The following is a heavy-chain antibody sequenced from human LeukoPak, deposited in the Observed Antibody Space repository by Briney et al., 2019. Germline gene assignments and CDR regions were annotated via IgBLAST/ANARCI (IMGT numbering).Heavy chain of an antibody. J-gene: IGHJ4*02. V-gene: IGHV4-59*01. Sequence: SETLSLTCTVSGGPISSYHWSWVRQPPGKGLEWIGYIYYSGSTNYNPSLKRRVAISVHPSKNQFSLKLSSVTAADTAVYYCASSSGWKIFDYWGQGTLVTVSS. CDR2: IYYSGST. CDR3: ASSSGWKIFDY. D-gene: IGHD6-19*01. CDR1: GGPISSYH.